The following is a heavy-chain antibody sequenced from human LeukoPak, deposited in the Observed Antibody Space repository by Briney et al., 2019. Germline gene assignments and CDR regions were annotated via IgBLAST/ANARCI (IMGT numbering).Heavy chain of an antibody. CDR1: GASFNSDDQY. CDR3: SRGLDSRKPGY. V-gene: IGHV4-31*03. CDR2: IHPSGML. D-gene: IGHD3-22*01. Sequence: PSETLSLTCTVSGASFNSDDQYWNWIRQSPGKGLEWIGSIHPSGMLYNNPSLESRVTMSRDTSKNQFSLNLNFVTAADTAVYFCSRGLDSRKPGYWGRGILVTVSS. J-gene: IGHJ4*02.